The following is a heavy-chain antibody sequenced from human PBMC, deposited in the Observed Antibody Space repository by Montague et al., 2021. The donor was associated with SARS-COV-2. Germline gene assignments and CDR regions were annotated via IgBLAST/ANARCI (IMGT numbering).Heavy chain of an antibody. CDR2: IYYSGST. J-gene: IGHJ4*02. V-gene: IGHV4-39*01. CDR3: ARGADYGGERFDH. Sequence: SETLSLTCTVSGGSISSRDYYWSWIRQPPGRGLEWIGSIYYSGSTHYNPSLKSRVTISVDTPKNQFSLKLSSVTAADTAVYYCARGADYGGERFDHWGQGTLVTVSS. CDR1: GGSISSRDYY. D-gene: IGHD4-23*01.